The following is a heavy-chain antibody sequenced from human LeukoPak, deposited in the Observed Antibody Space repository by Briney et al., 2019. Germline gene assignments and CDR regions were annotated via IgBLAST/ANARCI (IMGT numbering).Heavy chain of an antibody. J-gene: IGHJ4*02. CDR3: AKGGDSSGYEADY. Sequence: WGSLRLSCAASGFTFSSYGIHWVRQAPGKGLEWVAFIRYDGSNKYFADSVKGRFTISRDNSKNTLYLQMNSLRAEDTAVYYCAKGGDSSGYEADYWGQGTLVSVSS. D-gene: IGHD3-22*01. V-gene: IGHV3-30*02. CDR1: GFTFSSYG. CDR2: IRYDGSNK.